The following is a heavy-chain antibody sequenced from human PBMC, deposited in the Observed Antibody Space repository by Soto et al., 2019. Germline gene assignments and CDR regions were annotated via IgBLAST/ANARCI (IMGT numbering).Heavy chain of an antibody. CDR3: ARDRGYYYGSGVDY. D-gene: IGHD3-10*01. CDR2: ISSSSSYI. V-gene: IGHV3-21*01. CDR1: GFTFSSYS. J-gene: IGHJ4*02. Sequence: EVQLVESGGGLVKPGGSLRLSCAASGFTFSSYSMNWVRQAPGKGLEWVSSISSSSSYIYYADSVKGRFTISRDNAKNSLYLQMNSLRAEDTAVYYCARDRGYYYGSGVDYWGQGTLVTVSS.